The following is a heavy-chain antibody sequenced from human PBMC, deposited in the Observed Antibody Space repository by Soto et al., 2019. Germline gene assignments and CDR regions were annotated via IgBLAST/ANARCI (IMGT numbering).Heavy chain of an antibody. CDR3: ARLRIATNNYKWFDP. CDR1: GSALSSRNYY. D-gene: IGHD2-21*01. J-gene: IGHJ5*02. CDR2: IYVTGAV. Sequence: SEILSLSYRVSGSALSSRNYYWSWIRQVPGKGLEWIGHIYVTGAVDYNPSLRDRITISQDTSERQFSLNLRLVTAADTAVYYCARLRIATNNYKWFDPWGQGTLVTVSS. V-gene: IGHV4-31*03.